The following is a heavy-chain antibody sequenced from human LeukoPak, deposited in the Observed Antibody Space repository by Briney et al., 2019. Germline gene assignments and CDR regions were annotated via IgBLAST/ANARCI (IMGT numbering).Heavy chain of an antibody. D-gene: IGHD3-3*01. V-gene: IGHV1-18*01. Sequence: ASVKVSCKASGYTFTSYGISWVRQAPGQGLEWMGWISAYNGNTNYAQKLQGRVTMTTDTSTDTAYMELSSLRSEDTAVYYCATAYDFWSGYIFDYWGQGTLVTVSS. CDR1: GYTFTSYG. J-gene: IGHJ4*02. CDR3: ATAYDFWSGYIFDY. CDR2: ISAYNGNT.